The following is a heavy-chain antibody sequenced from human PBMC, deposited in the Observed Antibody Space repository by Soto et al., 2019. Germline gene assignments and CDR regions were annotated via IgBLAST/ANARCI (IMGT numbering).Heavy chain of an antibody. CDR1: GYNFASCW. D-gene: IGHD5-12*01. CDR3: TRSRVRDGYNPDAFDI. J-gene: IGHJ3*02. CDR2: IYPGVSDT. Sequence: GEALKISWKGSGYNFASCWIGWVRQMSGKGLEWMGFIYPGVSDTTYTPSFQGQVTLSAAKSIDTAYLQWSSLTASDTAMYYCTRSRVRDGYNPDAFDICGHGTRVTVS. V-gene: IGHV5-51*01.